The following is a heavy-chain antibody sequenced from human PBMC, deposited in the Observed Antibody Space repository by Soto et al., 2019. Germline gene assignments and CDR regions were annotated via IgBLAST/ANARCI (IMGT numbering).Heavy chain of an antibody. D-gene: IGHD1-1*01. CDR3: VRDRMRTGALPWGRRGMMDL. CDR2: INDGGNEK. J-gene: IGHJ6*04. Sequence: EVQLVESGGGLVQPGGSLRLSCAASDFAFAAHWRIWVRQAPGKGLAWVANINDGGNEKYLVDSVKGRFTISRDNAKNLMYRQMNSLRYDDTAVDSCVRDRMRTGALPWGRRGMMDLWGKGTRVPVSS. V-gene: IGHV3-7*01. CDR1: DFAFAAHW.